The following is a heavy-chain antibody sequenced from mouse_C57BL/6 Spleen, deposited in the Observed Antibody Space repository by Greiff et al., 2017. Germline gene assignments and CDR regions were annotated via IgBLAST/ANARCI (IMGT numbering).Heavy chain of an antibody. J-gene: IGHJ4*01. CDR3: ARDGGVHYYAMDY. Sequence: ESGPGLVKPSQSLSLTCSVTGYSITSGYYWNWIRQFPGNKLEWMGYISYDGSNNYNPSLKNRISITRDTSKNQFFLKLNSVTTEDTATYYCARDGGVHYYAMDYWGQGTSVTVSS. V-gene: IGHV3-6*01. CDR1: GYSITSGYY. CDR2: ISYDGSN. D-gene: IGHD2-14*01.